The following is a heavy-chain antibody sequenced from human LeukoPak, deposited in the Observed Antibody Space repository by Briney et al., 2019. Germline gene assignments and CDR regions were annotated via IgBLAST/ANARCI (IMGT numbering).Heavy chain of an antibody. CDR2: INPNNGNT. CDR1: GYIFTYHY. V-gene: IGHV1-46*01. D-gene: IGHD3-10*01. Sequence: GASVKVSCTASGYIFTYHYIHLVRQAPGQGLEWMGIINPNNGNTDYAQKFQGRVTMTRDTSTSTVYMDLSSLGSEDTAVYYCARESDRGKDFEFWGEGALVSVSS. CDR3: ARESDRGKDFEF. J-gene: IGHJ4*02.